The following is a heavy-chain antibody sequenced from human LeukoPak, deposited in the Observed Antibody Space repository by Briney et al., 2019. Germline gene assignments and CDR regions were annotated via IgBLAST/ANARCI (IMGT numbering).Heavy chain of an antibody. J-gene: IGHJ6*02. CDR1: GFTFYDYA. D-gene: IGHD6-6*01. V-gene: IGHV3-9*01. CDR3: AKDKAAARTYYYYGMDV. CDR2: ISWNSGSI. Sequence: GRSLRLSCAASGFTFYDYAMHWVRHAPGKGLEWVSGISWNSGSIGYADSVKGRFTISRDNAKNSLYLQMNSLRAEDTALYYCAKDKAAARTYYYYGMDVWGQGTTVTVSS.